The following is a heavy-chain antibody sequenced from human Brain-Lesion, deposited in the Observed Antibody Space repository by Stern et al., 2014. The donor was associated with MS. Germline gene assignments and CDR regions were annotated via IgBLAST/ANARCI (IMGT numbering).Heavy chain of an antibody. Sequence: HVQLLQSGPEVKKPGASAKVSCKTSGYIFTGYYIHWVRQAPGQGLEWMASINPNTGGTNYAQKFQGRVTMSRDTSISTAYVELSSLTSDDTAVYYCARDQRGITIFGVVTDYYYLGMDVWGQGTTVTVSS. CDR1: GYIFTGYY. CDR2: INPNTGGT. V-gene: IGHV1-2*02. J-gene: IGHJ6*02. D-gene: IGHD3-3*01. CDR3: ARDQRGITIFGVVTDYYYLGMDV.